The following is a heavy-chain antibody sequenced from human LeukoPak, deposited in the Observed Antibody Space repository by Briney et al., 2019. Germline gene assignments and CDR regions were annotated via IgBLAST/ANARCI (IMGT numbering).Heavy chain of an antibody. V-gene: IGHV3-21*01. J-gene: IGHJ4*02. Sequence: GGSLRLSCAASGFTFSSYGMNWVRQAPGKGLEWVSSISSSSSYIYYADSVKGRFTISRDNAKNSLYLQMNSLRAEDTAVYYCARAKAAAGTLDYWGQGTLVTVSS. CDR3: ARAKAAAGTLDY. D-gene: IGHD6-13*01. CDR1: GFTFSSYG. CDR2: ISSSSSYI.